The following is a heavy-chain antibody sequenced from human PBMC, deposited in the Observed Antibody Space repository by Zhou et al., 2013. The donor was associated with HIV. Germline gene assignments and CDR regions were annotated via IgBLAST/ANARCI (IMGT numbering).Heavy chain of an antibody. J-gene: IGHJ6*03. D-gene: IGHD6-19*01. CDR3: AREGGGWEPYYYYYMDV. Sequence: QVQLVQSGAEVKKPGSSVKVSCKASGGTFSSYAISWVRQAPGQGLEWMGGIIPIFGTANYAQKFQGRVTITADESTSTAYMELSSLRSEDTAVYYCAREGGGWEPYYYYYMDVWGKGTTVTVSS. V-gene: IGHV1-69*12. CDR1: GGTFSSYA. CDR2: IIPIFGTA.